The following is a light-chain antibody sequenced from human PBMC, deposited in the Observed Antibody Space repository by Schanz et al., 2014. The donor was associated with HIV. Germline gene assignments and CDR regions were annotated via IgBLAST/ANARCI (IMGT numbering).Light chain of an antibody. CDR3: CSFAGTIWV. CDR1: SSDVGGYNY. CDR2: RNN. J-gene: IGLJ3*02. V-gene: IGLV2-8*01. Sequence: QSALTQPPSASGSPGQSVTISCTGTSSDVGGYNYVSWYQQLPGTAPKLLIYRNNQRPSGVPDRFSGSKSGTSAFLAISGLRSEDEADYYCCSFAGTIWVFGGGTKLTVL.